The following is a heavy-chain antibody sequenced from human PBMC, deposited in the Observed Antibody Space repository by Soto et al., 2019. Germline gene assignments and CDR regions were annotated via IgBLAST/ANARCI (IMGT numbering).Heavy chain of an antibody. V-gene: IGHV4-39*01. CDR3: ALLTYGSGSYFDY. D-gene: IGHD3-10*01. J-gene: IGHJ4*02. CDR1: GGSISSSSYY. CDR2: IYYSGST. Sequence: QLQLQESGPGLVKPSETLSLTCTVSGGSISSSSYYWGWIRQPPGKGLEWIGSIYYSGSTYYNPSRKSRVTISVDTAKNQFSLKLSSVTAADTAVYYCALLTYGSGSYFDYWGQGTLVTVSS.